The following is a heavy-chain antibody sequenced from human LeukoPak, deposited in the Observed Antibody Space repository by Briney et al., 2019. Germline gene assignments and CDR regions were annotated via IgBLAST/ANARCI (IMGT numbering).Heavy chain of an antibody. J-gene: IGHJ3*02. CDR2: INHSGST. CDR1: GGSFSGYY. V-gene: IGHV4-34*01. D-gene: IGHD6-19*01. CDR3: ARDLLIAVAGHDAFDI. Sequence: SETLSLTCAVYGGSFSGYYWSWIRQPPGKGLEWIGEINHSGSTNYNPSLKSRVTISVDTSKNQFSLKLSSVTAADTAVYYCARDLLIAVAGHDAFDIWGQGTMVTVSS.